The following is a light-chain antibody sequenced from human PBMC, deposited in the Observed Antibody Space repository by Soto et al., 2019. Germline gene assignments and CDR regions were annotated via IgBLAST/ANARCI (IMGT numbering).Light chain of an antibody. Sequence: DIQMTQSPSTLSASVGDRVTITCRASQSISSWLARYQQKPGKAPKLLIYRASRLGNGVPSRFSGSGSGTEFTLTISSLQPDDFATYYGQQYDSSVYTFGQGTKLEIK. J-gene: IGKJ2*01. CDR2: RAS. V-gene: IGKV1-5*03. CDR1: QSISSW. CDR3: QQYDSSVYT.